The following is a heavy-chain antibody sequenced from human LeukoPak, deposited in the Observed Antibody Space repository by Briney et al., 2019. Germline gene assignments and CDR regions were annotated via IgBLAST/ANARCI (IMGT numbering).Heavy chain of an antibody. CDR1: GGSISSSSYY. Sequence: SETLSLTCTVSGGSISSSSYYWGWIRQPPGKGLDWIGSVRYSGSTYYNPSLKSRLTISVDSSKNQLYLKLSSVTAADTAVYYCASPLFGGFIVRHDYWGQGTLVTVSP. CDR3: ASPLFGGFIVRHDY. J-gene: IGHJ4*02. CDR2: VRYSGST. D-gene: IGHD3-16*02. V-gene: IGHV4-39*07.